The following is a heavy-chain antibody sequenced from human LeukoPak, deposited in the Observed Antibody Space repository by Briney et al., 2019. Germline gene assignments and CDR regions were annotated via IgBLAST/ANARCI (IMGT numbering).Heavy chain of an antibody. CDR1: GYTFIGYY. CDR2: INPNSGDT. Sequence: ASVKVSCKASGYTFIGYYIHWVRQAPGQGLEWMGWINPNSGDTNYAQEFQGRVTMTRDTSITTAYMELSSLRSDDTAVYYCARPLAVAGTRNAFNIWGPGTMVTVSS. J-gene: IGHJ3*02. D-gene: IGHD6-19*01. CDR3: ARPLAVAGTRNAFNI. V-gene: IGHV1-2*02.